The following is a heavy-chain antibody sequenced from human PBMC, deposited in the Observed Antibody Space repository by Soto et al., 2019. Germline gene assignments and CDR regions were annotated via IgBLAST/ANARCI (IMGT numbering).Heavy chain of an antibody. J-gene: IGHJ5*02. CDR1: GFTFSDYY. CDR2: ISSSSSYT. Sequence: GSLRLSCAASGFTFSDYYMSWIRQAPGKGLEWVSYISSSSSYTNYADSVKGRFTISRDNAKNSLYLQMNSLRAEDTAVYYCTRGPYYYDSSGYYRGTRENWFDPWGQGTLVTGSS. V-gene: IGHV3-11*05. CDR3: TRGPYYYDSSGYYRGTRENWFDP. D-gene: IGHD3-22*01.